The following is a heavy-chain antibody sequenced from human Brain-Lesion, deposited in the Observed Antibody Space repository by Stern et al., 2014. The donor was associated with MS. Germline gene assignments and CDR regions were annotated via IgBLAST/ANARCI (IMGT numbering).Heavy chain of an antibody. CDR1: GGSISSGGYY. J-gene: IGHJ6*02. D-gene: IGHD2-2*01. V-gene: IGHV4-61*02. CDR3: ARGRVVPGFQYYATDV. Sequence: QVQLQESGPGLVKPSQTLSLSCTVSGGSISSGGYYWSWIRQPAGKGLEWIGRIFNSGRTSYKPSLKSRGTISIDPSKTPFSLRLNSMTAADTAVYYCARGRVVPGFQYYATDVWGQGTTVIVSS. CDR2: IFNSGRT.